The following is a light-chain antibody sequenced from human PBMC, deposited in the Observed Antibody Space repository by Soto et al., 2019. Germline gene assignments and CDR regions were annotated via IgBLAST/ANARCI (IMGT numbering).Light chain of an antibody. CDR3: QKYNSAPRT. CDR2: VAS. J-gene: IGKJ1*01. Sequence: DIQMTQSPSSLSASVGDRVTITCRASQGISNHLAWYQQQPGKVPKLLIYVASTLQSGVPSRFSGSGSGTDFTLTISSLQPEDVATYYCQKYNSAPRTFGQGTKVEIK. CDR1: QGISNH. V-gene: IGKV1-27*01.